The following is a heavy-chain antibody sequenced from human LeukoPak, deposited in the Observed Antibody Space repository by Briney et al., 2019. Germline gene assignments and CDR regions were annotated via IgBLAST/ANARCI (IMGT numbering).Heavy chain of an antibody. CDR3: ATYTHWVAGDV. Sequence: GGSLRLSCAASGFTFSDSWMSWVRQAPGKGLEWVANMNQDGSEKDYVDSVKGRFTISRDNARNSLYLQMGSLRAEDTAVYYCATYTHWVAGDVWGQGSTVTVSS. CDR2: MNQDGSEK. J-gene: IGHJ6*02. V-gene: IGHV3-7*01. CDR1: GFTFSDSW. D-gene: IGHD3-16*01.